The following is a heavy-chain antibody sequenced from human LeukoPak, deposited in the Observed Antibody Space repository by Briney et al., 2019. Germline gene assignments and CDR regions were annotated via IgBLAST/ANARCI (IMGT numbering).Heavy chain of an antibody. CDR1: GVSISSYY. CDR2: IYYSGST. CDR3: AAADFWSGRLDL. Sequence: PSETLFLTCTVSGVSISSYYWIWIRQPPGKGLEWIGYIYYSGSTNYNPSLKSRFTISVVTSKNQFSLEHGSVTAAATAVYYCAAADFWSGRLDLWGRGTLVTVSS. J-gene: IGHJ2*01. D-gene: IGHD3-3*01. V-gene: IGHV4-59*01.